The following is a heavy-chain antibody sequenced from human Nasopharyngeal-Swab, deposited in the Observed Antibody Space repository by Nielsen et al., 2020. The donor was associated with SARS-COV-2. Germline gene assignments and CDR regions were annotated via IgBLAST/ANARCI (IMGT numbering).Heavy chain of an antibody. CDR1: GFTFSSYG. V-gene: IGHV3-30*02. CDR2: IRYDGSNK. D-gene: IGHD7-27*01. CDR3: AKNWGGLILYHAFDI. J-gene: IGHJ3*02. Sequence: GESLKISCAASGFTFSSYGMHWVRQAPGKGLEWVAFIRYDGSNKYYADSVKGRFTISRDNSKNTLYLQMNSLRAEDTAVYYCAKNWGGLILYHAFDIWGQGTMVTVSS.